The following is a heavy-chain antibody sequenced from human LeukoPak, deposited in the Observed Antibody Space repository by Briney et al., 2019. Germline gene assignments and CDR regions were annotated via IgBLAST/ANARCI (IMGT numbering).Heavy chain of an antibody. Sequence: PGGSLRLSCAASGFTFSDYYMSWIRQAPGKGLEWDSYISSSGSTIYYADSVKGRFTISRDNAKNSLYLQMNSLRAEDTAVYYCARDYYYDSSGYCDYWGQGTLVTVSS. CDR2: ISSSGSTI. J-gene: IGHJ4*02. D-gene: IGHD3-22*01. CDR3: ARDYYYDSSGYCDY. V-gene: IGHV3-11*04. CDR1: GFTFSDYY.